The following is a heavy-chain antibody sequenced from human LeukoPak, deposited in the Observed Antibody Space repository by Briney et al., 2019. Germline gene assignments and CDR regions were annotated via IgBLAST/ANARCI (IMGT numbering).Heavy chain of an antibody. CDR3: ARALGGAAAGSWFDP. D-gene: IGHD6-13*01. J-gene: IGHJ5*02. CDR1: SGSFTSGGYY. V-gene: IGHV4-31*03. CDR2: TYYSGST. Sequence: PSQTLSLTCTVSSGSFTSGGYYWSWIRQHPGKGLEWIGYTYYSGSTYYNPSLKSRVTISVDTSKNQFSLKLSSVTAADTAVYYCARALGGAAAGSWFDPWGQGTLVTVSS.